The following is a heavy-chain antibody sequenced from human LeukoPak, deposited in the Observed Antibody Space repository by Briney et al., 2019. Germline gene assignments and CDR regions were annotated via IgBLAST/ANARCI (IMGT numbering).Heavy chain of an antibody. CDR3: AKTGNYNWNGFDY. J-gene: IGHJ4*02. D-gene: IGHD1-20*01. V-gene: IGHV3-48*03. Sequence: PGGSLRLSCVASGFTFSGFEMNWVRQTPGKGLEWVSSVSSSGTTIYYADSVKGRFTISRDNSKSTLYLQMNSLRVEDSAVYYCAKTGNYNWNGFDYWGQGTLVTVSS. CDR2: VSSSGTTI. CDR1: GFTFSGFE.